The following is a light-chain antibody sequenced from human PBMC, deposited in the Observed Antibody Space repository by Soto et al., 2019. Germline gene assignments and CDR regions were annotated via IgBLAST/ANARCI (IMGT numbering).Light chain of an antibody. CDR3: QQYSSSRT. CDR2: GGS. V-gene: IGKV3-20*01. J-gene: IGKJ1*01. CDR1: QSVSNEY. Sequence: EMVLTQSPGTLSLSPGDRATLSCRASQSVSNEYVAWVQQKPGQAPRLLIYGGSSRATGIPVRFSGSGSETDFTLTITRLEPEDFAVYYCQQYSSSRTFGQGTKVDIK.